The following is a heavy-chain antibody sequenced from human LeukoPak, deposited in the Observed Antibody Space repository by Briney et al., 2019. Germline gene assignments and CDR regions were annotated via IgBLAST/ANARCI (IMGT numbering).Heavy chain of an antibody. D-gene: IGHD2-8*01. CDR3: ARDPSNGEENNWFDP. CDR1: GGSISSGSYY. CDR2: IYTSGST. Sequence: SQTLSLTCTVSGGSISSGSYYWSWIRQPAGKGLEWIGRIYTSGSTNYNPSLKSRVTISVDTSKNQFSLKLSSVTAADTAVYYCARDPSNGEENNWFDPWGQGTLVTVSS. J-gene: IGHJ5*02. V-gene: IGHV4-61*02.